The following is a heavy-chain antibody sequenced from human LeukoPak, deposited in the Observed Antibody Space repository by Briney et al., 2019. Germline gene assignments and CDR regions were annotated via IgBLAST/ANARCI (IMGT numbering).Heavy chain of an antibody. D-gene: IGHD3-9*01. CDR3: ARGGNYDILTGYLVPFDY. CDR1: GGSISSGGYY. V-gene: IGHV4-31*03. J-gene: IGHJ4*02. Sequence: SETLSLTCTVSGGSISSGGYYWSWIRQHPGKGLEWIGYIYYSGSTYYNPSLKSRVTISVDTSKNQFSLKLGSVTAADTAVYYCARGGNYDILTGYLVPFDYWGQGTLVTVSS. CDR2: IYYSGST.